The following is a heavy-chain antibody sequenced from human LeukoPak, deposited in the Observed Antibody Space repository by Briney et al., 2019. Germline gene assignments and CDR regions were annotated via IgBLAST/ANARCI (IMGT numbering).Heavy chain of an antibody. CDR1: AGSISIYY. CDR2: IYYGGST. CDR3: ARFSYSGTYAGGY. J-gene: IGHJ4*02. D-gene: IGHD1-26*01. V-gene: IGHV4-59*01. Sequence: SETLSLTCTVSAGSISIYYWSWIRQPPGMGLEWIGYIYYGGSTYHNPSLNSRVTISMDTSTNQFSLTLRSVTAADTAVYYCARFSYSGTYAGGYWGQGSLVTVSS.